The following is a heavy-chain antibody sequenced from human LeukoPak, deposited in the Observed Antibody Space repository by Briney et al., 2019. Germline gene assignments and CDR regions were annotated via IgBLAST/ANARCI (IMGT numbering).Heavy chain of an antibody. CDR1: GGSISSSSYY. J-gene: IGHJ4*02. CDR2: IYYSGST. CDR3: ARLSRQWLPYIGY. D-gene: IGHD6-19*01. Sequence: SETLSLTCSVSGGSISSSSYYWGWIRQPPGKGLEWIGSIYYSGSTYYNPSLKSRVTISVDTSKNQFSLKLSSVTAADTAVYYCARLSRQWLPYIGYWGQGTLVTVSS. V-gene: IGHV4-39*01.